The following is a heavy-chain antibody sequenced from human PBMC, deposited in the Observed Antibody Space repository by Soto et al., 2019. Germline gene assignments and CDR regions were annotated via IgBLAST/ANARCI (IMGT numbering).Heavy chain of an antibody. D-gene: IGHD2-2*01. CDR2: IYHSGTT. V-gene: IGHV4-31*03. CDR3: AGVRGYQLLGWFDP. Sequence: QVQLQESGPGLVKPSQTLSLTCTVSGGSISSGGYYWSWIRQHPGKGLEWIGYIYHSGTTYYNPSLKSRVTISVDTSKNQFALKLTSVTAADTAVYYGAGVRGYQLLGWFDPWGQGTLVTVSS. CDR1: GGSISSGGYY. J-gene: IGHJ5*02.